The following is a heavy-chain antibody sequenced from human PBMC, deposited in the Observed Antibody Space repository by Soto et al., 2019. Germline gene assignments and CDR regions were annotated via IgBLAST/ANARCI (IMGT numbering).Heavy chain of an antibody. Sequence: QVHLVQSGAEVKEPGASVKVSCKASGYSFTDYYIHWVRQAPGQGLEWMGWMNPNSDGANYAQKFRGRVTMTRDKSLRTAYMEVKRLTSDDTAVYFCARVGGSGWHGDWFEPWGQGTLVTVSS. CDR1: GYSFTDYY. CDR2: MNPNSDGA. D-gene: IGHD6-19*01. J-gene: IGHJ5*02. CDR3: ARVGGSGWHGDWFEP. V-gene: IGHV1-2*02.